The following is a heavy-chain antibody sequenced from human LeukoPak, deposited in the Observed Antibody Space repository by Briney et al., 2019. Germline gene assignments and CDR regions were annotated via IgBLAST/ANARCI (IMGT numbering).Heavy chain of an antibody. V-gene: IGHV4-34*01. Sequence: SETLSLTCAVYGGSFSGYYWSWIRQPPGKGLEWIGEINHSGSTYYNPSLKSRVTMSVDTSKNQFSLKLSSVTAADTAVYYCAREGGGAILVRWGQGTLVTVSS. J-gene: IGHJ4*02. CDR3: AREGGGAILVR. D-gene: IGHD3-16*02. CDR1: GGSFSGYY. CDR2: INHSGST.